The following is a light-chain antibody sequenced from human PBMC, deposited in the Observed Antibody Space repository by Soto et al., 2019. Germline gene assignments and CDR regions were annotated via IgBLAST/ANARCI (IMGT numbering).Light chain of an antibody. J-gene: IGLJ1*01. CDR2: DVS. CDR3: SSYTSSSTRLYV. CDR1: SSDVGGYNY. V-gene: IGLV2-14*01. Sequence: SVLPQPSSVSVSPGQSITISCPGTSSDVGGYNYVSWYQQHPGKAPKLMIYDVSNRPSGVSNRSSGSKSGNTASLTISGLQAEDEADYYCSSYTSSSTRLYVFGTGTKVTVL.